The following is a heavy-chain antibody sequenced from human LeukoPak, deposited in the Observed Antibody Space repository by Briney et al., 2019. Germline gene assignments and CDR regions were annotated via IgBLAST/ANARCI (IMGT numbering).Heavy chain of an antibody. D-gene: IGHD3-22*01. J-gene: IGHJ3*02. V-gene: IGHV4-39*01. CDR1: GDSISSRSYY. CDR3: ARVWEYTLYYVGSGETFDI. CDR2: IFYSGTT. Sequence: SETLSLTCSVSGDSISSRSYYWGWIRQPPGKGLEWIGTIFYSGTTYYNPSLKSRVTMSVDTSNNQFSLKLTSVTAADTAVYYCARVWEYTLYYVGSGETFDIWGQGTMVTVSS.